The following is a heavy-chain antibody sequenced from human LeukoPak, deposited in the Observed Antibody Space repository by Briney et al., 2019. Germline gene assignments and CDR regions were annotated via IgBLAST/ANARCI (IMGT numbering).Heavy chain of an antibody. V-gene: IGHV1-18*01. CDR1: GYTFTSYG. CDR3: ARAVLGDSYYYYYMDV. CDR2: ISAYNGNT. J-gene: IGHJ6*03. Sequence: ASVKVSCKASGYTFTSYGISWVRQAPGQGLEWMGWISAYNGNTDYAQKLQGRVTITADKSTSTAYMELSSLRSEDTAVYYCARAVLGDSYYYYYMDVWGKGTTVTVSS. D-gene: IGHD3-16*01.